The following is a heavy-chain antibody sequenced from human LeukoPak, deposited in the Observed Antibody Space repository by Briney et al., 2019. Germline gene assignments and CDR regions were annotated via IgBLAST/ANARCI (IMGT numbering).Heavy chain of an antibody. CDR2: ISYDGSNK. CDR3: ARVTDYYDSSGCPDY. CDR1: GFTFSSYA. Sequence: GGSLRLSCAASGFTFSSYAMSWVRQAPGKGLEWVAVISYDGSNKYYADSVKGRFTISRDNSKNTLYLQMNSLRAEDTAVYYCARVTDYYDSSGCPDYWGQGTLVTVSS. D-gene: IGHD3-22*01. J-gene: IGHJ4*02. V-gene: IGHV3-30*04.